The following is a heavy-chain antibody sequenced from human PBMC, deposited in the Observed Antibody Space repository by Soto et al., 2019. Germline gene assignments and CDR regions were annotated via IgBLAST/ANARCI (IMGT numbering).Heavy chain of an antibody. V-gene: IGHV1-8*01. D-gene: IGHD3-3*01. CDR2: MNPNSGNT. J-gene: IGHJ4*02. Sequence: ASVKVSCKASGYTFTSYDINWVRQATGQGLERKGWMNPNSGNTGYAQKFQGRVTMTRNTSISTAYMELSSLRSEDTAVYYCARGRHDFNDFWSGYWLPSRADYWGQGTLVTVSS. CDR3: ARGRHDFNDFWSGYWLPSRADY. CDR1: GYTFTSYD.